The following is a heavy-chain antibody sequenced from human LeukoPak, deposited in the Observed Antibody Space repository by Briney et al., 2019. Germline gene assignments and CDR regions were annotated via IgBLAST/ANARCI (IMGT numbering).Heavy chain of an antibody. CDR1: GYSISSGYY. Sequence: KSSETLSLTCAVSGYSISSGYYWGWIRQPPGKGLAWVGSIYHSGSTYYSPSLKSRVTISVDTSKNQFSLKLTSVTAADTAVYYCARAWVGFEFLEWAPHFQHWGQGTLVTVSS. D-gene: IGHD3-3*01. J-gene: IGHJ1*01. CDR2: IYHSGST. V-gene: IGHV4-38-2*01. CDR3: ARAWVGFEFLEWAPHFQH.